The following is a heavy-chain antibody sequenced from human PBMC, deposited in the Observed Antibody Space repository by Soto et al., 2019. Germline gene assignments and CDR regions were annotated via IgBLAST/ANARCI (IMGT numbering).Heavy chain of an antibody. J-gene: IGHJ3*01. V-gene: IGHV3-30-3*01. D-gene: IGHD3-3*01. CDR1: GFTFSSYT. Sequence: QVQLVESGGSVVQPGRSLRLSCAASGFTFSSYTLHWVRQAPGKGLEWVALISYDGSNKYYADSVKGRFTISRDNSKNTLYPQMNSLRPEDTALFYCARAPYDFWSGYIADAFDVWGQGTMVTVSS. CDR2: ISYDGSNK. CDR3: ARAPYDFWSGYIADAFDV.